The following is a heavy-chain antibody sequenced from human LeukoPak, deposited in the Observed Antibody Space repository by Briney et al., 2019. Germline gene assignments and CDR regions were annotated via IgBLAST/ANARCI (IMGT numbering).Heavy chain of an antibody. CDR1: GYSISSGYY. CDR3: ARHMDSGSYYFAFDI. D-gene: IGHD1-26*01. J-gene: IGHJ3*02. CDR2: IYHSGST. Sequence: KPSETLSLTCAVSGYSISSGYYWGCIRPPPGKGLEWIGSIYHSGSTYYNPSLKSRVTISVDTSKNQFSLKLSSATAADTAVYYCARHMDSGSYYFAFDIWGQGTMVTVSS. V-gene: IGHV4-38-2*01.